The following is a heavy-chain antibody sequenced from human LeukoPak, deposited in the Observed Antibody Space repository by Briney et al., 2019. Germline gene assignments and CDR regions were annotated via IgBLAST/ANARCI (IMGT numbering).Heavy chain of an antibody. V-gene: IGHV3-21*01. CDR1: GFTFSAYS. CDR3: ARDLPPLVRSDF. CDR2: ISSSSTYI. D-gene: IGHD3-10*01. Sequence: GGSLRLSCAASGFTFSAYSMNWVRQAPGKGLEWVSSISSSSTYIYYADSLKGRFTISRDNAENSLYLQMNSLRVEDTAVYYCARDLPPLVRSDFWGQGTLVTVSS. J-gene: IGHJ4*02.